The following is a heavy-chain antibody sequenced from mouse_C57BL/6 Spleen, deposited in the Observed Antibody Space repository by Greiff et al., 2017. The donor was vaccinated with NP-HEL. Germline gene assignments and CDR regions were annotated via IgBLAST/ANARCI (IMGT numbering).Heavy chain of an antibody. J-gene: IGHJ4*01. Sequence: EVQGVESGGGLVKPGGSLKLSCAASGFTFSDYGMHWVRQAPEKGLEWVAYISSGSSTIYYADTVKGRFTISRDNAKNTLFLQMTSLRSEDTAMYYCARNYDYDEDYAMDYWGQRTSVTVSS. D-gene: IGHD2-4*01. V-gene: IGHV5-17*01. CDR3: ARNYDYDEDYAMDY. CDR2: ISSGSSTI. CDR1: GFTFSDYG.